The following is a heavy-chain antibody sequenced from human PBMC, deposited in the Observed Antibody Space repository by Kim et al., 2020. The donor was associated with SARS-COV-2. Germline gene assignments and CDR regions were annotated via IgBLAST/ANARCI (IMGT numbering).Heavy chain of an antibody. V-gene: IGHV3-74*01. CDR1: GFTFSNYL. D-gene: IGHD6-19*01. J-gene: IGHJ4*02. Sequence: GGSLRLSCAVSGFTFSNYLMHWVRQAPGKGLAWVSRFNSDGSDTTYADCVKGRFTISRDNAKNTLYLQMNSLRAEDSAVYYCARAPRGWYSFDYWGQGTLVTVSS. CDR3: ARAPRGWYSFDY. CDR2: FNSDGSDT.